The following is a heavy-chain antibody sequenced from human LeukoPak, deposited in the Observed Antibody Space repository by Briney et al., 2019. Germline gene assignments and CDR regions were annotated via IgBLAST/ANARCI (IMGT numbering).Heavy chain of an antibody. CDR1: GGTFSSYA. D-gene: IGHD3-10*01. Sequence: SVKVSCKASGGTFSSYAISWVRQAPGQGLEWMGRIIPILGIANYAQKFQGGVTITADKSTSTAYMELSSLRSEDTAVYYCARERGYGSGSYYTTGGDYWGQGTLVTVSS. CDR2: IIPILGIA. J-gene: IGHJ4*02. V-gene: IGHV1-69*04. CDR3: ARERGYGSGSYYTTGGDY.